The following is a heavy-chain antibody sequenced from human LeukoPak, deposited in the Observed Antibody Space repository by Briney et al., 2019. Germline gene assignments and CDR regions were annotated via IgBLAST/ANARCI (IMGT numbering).Heavy chain of an antibody. Sequence: GGSLRLSCAASGFTFSSYAMHWVRQAPGKGLEWVAVISYDGSNKYYADSVKGRFTISRDNSKNTLYLQMNSLRAEDTAVYYCAKAARDYDFWSGYYTADYYYYYYMDVWGKGTTVTVSS. CDR1: GFTFSSYA. D-gene: IGHD3-3*01. CDR2: ISYDGSNK. J-gene: IGHJ6*03. V-gene: IGHV3-30-3*01. CDR3: AKAARDYDFWSGYYTADYYYYYYMDV.